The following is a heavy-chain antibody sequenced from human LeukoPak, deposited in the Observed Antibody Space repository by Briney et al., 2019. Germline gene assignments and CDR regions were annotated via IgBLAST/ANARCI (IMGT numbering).Heavy chain of an antibody. V-gene: IGHV3-23*01. CDR3: ARGVVAPDN. CDR1: GFTFSSNG. D-gene: IGHD2-15*01. J-gene: IGHJ4*02. Sequence: GGSLRLSCVASGFTFSSNGMSWVRQAPGKGLEWVSSIGAGGASTWYADSVKGRFTISRDNPKNTFYLQMNSLRVEDTAIYYCARGVVAPDNWGQGTLVTVSS. CDR2: IGAGGAST.